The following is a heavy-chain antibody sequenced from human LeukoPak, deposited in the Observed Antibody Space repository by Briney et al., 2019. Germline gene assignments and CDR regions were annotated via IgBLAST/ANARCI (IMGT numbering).Heavy chain of an antibody. CDR2: IKQDGSEK. V-gene: IGHV3-7*01. D-gene: IGHD6-19*01. Sequence: GGSLRLSCAASGFILSDHYMNWIRQAPGKGLEWVANIKQDGSEKYYVDSVKGRFTISRDNAKNSLYLQMNSLRAKDTAVYYCARGPQWLVPDWYFDLWGSGTLVTVSS. J-gene: IGHJ2*01. CDR3: ARGPQWLVPDWYFDL. CDR1: GFILSDHY.